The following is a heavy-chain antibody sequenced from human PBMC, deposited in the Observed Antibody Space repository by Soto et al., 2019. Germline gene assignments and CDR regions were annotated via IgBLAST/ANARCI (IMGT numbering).Heavy chain of an antibody. D-gene: IGHD2-2*03. CDR1: GGTFSSHA. Sequence: SVKVSCKASGGTFSSHAISWVRQAPGRGLEWMGGIIPIFGTTNYAQNFRARVTITADESTSTAYMELSSLTSEDTAVYYCGSVGYCSSTNCLFYYYHYDMDVWGQGTTVTVSS. V-gene: IGHV1-69*13. CDR3: GSVGYCSSTNCLFYYYHYDMDV. J-gene: IGHJ6*02. CDR2: IIPIFGTT.